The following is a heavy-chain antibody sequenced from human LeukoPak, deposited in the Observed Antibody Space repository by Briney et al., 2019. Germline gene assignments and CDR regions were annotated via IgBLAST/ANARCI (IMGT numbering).Heavy chain of an antibody. V-gene: IGHV3-23*01. CDR2: ISGSGTAT. Sequence: PGGSLRLSCAASRFTFSTYPMSWVRQAPGKGLVWISTISGSGTATHYADSVKGRFTIPRDNSKNTLFLQMNSLRADDTAAYYCAKGHRLCSSGNCNSQVDSWGHGTLVIVPS. J-gene: IGHJ5*01. D-gene: IGHD2-15*01. CDR3: AKGHRLCSSGNCNSQVDS. CDR1: RFTFSTYP.